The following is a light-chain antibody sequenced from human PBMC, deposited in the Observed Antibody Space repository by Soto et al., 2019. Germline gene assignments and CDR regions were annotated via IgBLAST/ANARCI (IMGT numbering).Light chain of an antibody. CDR3: QQRSNGPPGGT. CDR2: DAS. CDR1: QSVSSY. Sequence: EIVLTQSPATLSLSPGERATLSCRASQSVSSYLAWYQQKPGQAPRLLIYDASNRATGIPARFSGSGSGTDFTLTISSREPEDFAFYYCQQRSNGPPGGTFGQGTKVEIK. V-gene: IGKV3-11*01. J-gene: IGKJ1*01.